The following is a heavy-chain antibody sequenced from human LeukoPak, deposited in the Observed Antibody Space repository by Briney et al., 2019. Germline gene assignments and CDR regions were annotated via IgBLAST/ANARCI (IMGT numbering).Heavy chain of an antibody. J-gene: IGHJ3*02. CDR2: IYTSGST. V-gene: IGHV4-61*02. CDR3: ARGRGASKVLRFLEWLSGAFDI. Sequence: SETLSLTCTVSGGSISSGSYYWSWIRQPAGKGLEWIGRIYTSGSTNYNPSLKSRVTISVDTSKNQFSLKLSSVTAADTAVYYCARGRGASKVLRFLEWLSGAFDIWGQGTMVTVSS. D-gene: IGHD3-3*01. CDR1: GGSISSGSYY.